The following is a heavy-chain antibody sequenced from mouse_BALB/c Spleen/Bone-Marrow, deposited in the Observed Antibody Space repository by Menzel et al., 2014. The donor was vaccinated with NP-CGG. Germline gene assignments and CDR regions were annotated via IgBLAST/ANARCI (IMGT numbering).Heavy chain of an antibody. J-gene: IGHJ4*01. Sequence: VQLKESGGGLVQPGGSLRLSCATSGFTFTDYCMSWVRQPPGKALEWLGFIRNKANGYTTEYSASVKGRFTISRDNSQSILYLQMNTLRAEDSATYYCARDDYYAMDYWGQGTSVTVSS. CDR2: IRNKANGYTT. V-gene: IGHV7-3*02. CDR1: GFTFTDYC. CDR3: ARDDYYAMDY.